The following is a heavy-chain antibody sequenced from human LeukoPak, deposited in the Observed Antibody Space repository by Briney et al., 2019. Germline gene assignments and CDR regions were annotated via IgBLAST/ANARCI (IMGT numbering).Heavy chain of an antibody. V-gene: IGHV3-23*01. CDR1: GFTFSNYA. Sequence: GGSLRLSCAASGFTFSNYAMSWVRQAPGKGLEGVSAISGSGDSTYYADSVKGRFTISGDNSKNTLFLQMNSLRAEDTAVYYCAKFTHGSGSFNPAYNWFDPWGQGTLVTVSS. CDR3: AKFTHGSGSFNPAYNWFDP. J-gene: IGHJ5*02. CDR2: ISGSGDST. D-gene: IGHD3-10*01.